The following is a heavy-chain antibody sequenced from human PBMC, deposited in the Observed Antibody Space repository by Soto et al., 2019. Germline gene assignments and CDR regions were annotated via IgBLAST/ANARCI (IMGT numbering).Heavy chain of an antibody. J-gene: IGHJ6*02. V-gene: IGHV1-18*04. Sequence: SVKVTCQASGYTFTSYGISWVRQAPGQGLDWLGWISAYNGNTKYVQDLQGRVTMTTDTSTSTAYMELRSLRSDDTAVYYCARFSGGSYNTYYYYYGMDVWGQGTTVTVSS. CDR2: ISAYNGNT. D-gene: IGHD2-15*01. CDR1: GYTFTSYG. CDR3: ARFSGGSYNTYYYYYGMDV.